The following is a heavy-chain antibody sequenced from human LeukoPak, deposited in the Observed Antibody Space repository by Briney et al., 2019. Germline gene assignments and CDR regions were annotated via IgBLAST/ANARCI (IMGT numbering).Heavy chain of an antibody. CDR1: GFTFSSYS. CDR2: ISSSSSYI. CDR3: ARDGPQGYYFDY. D-gene: IGHD3/OR15-3a*01. V-gene: IGHV3-21*01. J-gene: IGHJ4*02. Sequence: PGGSLRLSCAASGFTFSSYSMNWVRQAPGKGLEWVSSISSSSSYIYYADSVKGRFTVSRDNAKNSLYLQMNSLRAEDTAVYYCARDGPQGYYFDYWGQGTLVTVSS.